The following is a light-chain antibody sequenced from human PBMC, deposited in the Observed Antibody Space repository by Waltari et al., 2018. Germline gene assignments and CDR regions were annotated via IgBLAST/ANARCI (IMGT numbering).Light chain of an antibody. CDR2: AAS. V-gene: IGKV1-12*01. CDR1: QGISSA. CDR3: QQGDTVPPT. J-gene: IGKJ1*01. Sequence: DVQMSQCPSSVPAPVGDRLTITCRASQGISSALAWYQQKPGKAPKLLIYAASALQTGVPSRFSGSVSGTDFTLTISSLQPEDFATYYCQQGDTVPPTFGQGTKVEIK.